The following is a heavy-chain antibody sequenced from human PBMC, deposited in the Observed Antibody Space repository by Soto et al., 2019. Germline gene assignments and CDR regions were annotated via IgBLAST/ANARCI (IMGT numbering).Heavy chain of an antibody. CDR2: INPNSGGT. J-gene: IGHJ4*02. Sequence: QVQLVQSGAEVKKPGASVRVSCKASGYTFTGYYMHWVRQAPGQGLEWMGWINPNSGGTNYAQKFQGWVTMTRDTSISTAYMELSMLRSDDTAVYYCARGSYCGGDCYSPFDYWGQGTLVTVSS. CDR1: GYTFTGYY. CDR3: ARGSYCGGDCYSPFDY. D-gene: IGHD2-21*02. V-gene: IGHV1-2*04.